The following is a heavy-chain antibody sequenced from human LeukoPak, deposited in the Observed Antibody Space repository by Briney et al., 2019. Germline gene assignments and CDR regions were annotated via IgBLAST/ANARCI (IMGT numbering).Heavy chain of an antibody. CDR3: ASTYSSSPRRPFDY. CDR2: ISGSGGST. CDR1: GSPFSSYA. V-gene: IGHV3-23*01. J-gene: IGHJ4*02. D-gene: IGHD6-6*01. Sequence: GGSLRLSCAASGSPFSSYAMSWVRQAPGKGLEWFSAISGSGGSTYYADSVKGRFTISRDNSKNTLYLQMNSLRAEDTAVYYCASTYSSSPRRPFDYWGQGTLVTVSS.